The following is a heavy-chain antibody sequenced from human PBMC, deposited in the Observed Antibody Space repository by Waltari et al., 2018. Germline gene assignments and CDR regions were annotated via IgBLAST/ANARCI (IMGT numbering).Heavy chain of an antibody. D-gene: IGHD2-15*01. CDR3: ARLRVEARPEGFDI. V-gene: IGHV5-51*01. J-gene: IGHJ3*02. CDR1: GYRVTSYW. CDR2: IYPGEFNI. Sequence: EVQLVQSGVEVKKPGESLKISCKGSGYRVTSYWIGWVRQMPGKGLEWMGIIYPGEFNIRYSPSFRGQVTISADKSISTAYLQWSSLRASDTAIYYCARLRVEARPEGFDIWGQGTMVTVSS.